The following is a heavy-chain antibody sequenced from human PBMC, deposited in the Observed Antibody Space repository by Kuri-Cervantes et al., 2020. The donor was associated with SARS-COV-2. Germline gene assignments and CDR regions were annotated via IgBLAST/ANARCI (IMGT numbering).Heavy chain of an antibody. D-gene: IGHD3-3*01. V-gene: IGHV4-34*01. CDR1: GFTFSDYY. CDR2: INQSGST. J-gene: IGHJ6*03. CDR3: ARGRGGYYMGGYYFYSMDV. Sequence: SQTLSLTCAASGFTFSDYYMSWIRQPPGKGLEWIGEINQSGSTSYSPSLKSRLTISVDTSENQFSLKLSSVTAADTAVYYCARGRGGYYMGGYYFYSMDVWGKGTTVTVSS.